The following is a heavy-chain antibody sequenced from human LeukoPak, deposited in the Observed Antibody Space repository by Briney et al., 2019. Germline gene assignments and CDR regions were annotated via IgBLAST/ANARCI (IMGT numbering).Heavy chain of an antibody. Sequence: GGSLRLSCAASGFTFSSYGMQWVRQAPGKGLEWVAVIRYDGGNQYYADSVKGRFTISRDNSKNMLYMQMNSLRAEDTALYHCARVGYDSRGYPADYWGQGTLVTVSS. CDR1: GFTFSSYG. J-gene: IGHJ4*02. D-gene: IGHD3-22*01. CDR3: ARVGYDSRGYPADY. V-gene: IGHV3-33*01. CDR2: IRYDGGNQ.